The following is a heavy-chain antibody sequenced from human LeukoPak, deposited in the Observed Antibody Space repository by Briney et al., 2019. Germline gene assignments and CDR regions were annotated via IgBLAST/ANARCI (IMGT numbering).Heavy chain of an antibody. CDR2: IIPILGLR. J-gene: IGHJ4*02. D-gene: IGHD1-1*01. Sequence: SVTVSCKTSGGPFSSHAVNWVRQAPGQGLEWMGRIIPILGLRNYAQRFQGRVTITADKSTSTVYMDVTSLRSEDTAVYFCARGRGSRTGSNGDYLDYWGQGTLVTVSS. CDR3: ARGRGSRTGSNGDYLDY. CDR1: GGPFSSHA. V-gene: IGHV1-69*04.